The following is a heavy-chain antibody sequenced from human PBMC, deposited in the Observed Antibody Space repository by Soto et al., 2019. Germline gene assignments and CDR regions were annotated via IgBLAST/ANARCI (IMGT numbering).Heavy chain of an antibody. CDR2: IIPIFGTA. V-gene: IGHV1-69*01. CDR1: GGTFSSYA. Sequence: QVQLVQSGAEVKKPGSSVKVSCKASGGTFSSYAISWVRQAPGQGLEWMGGIIPIFGTANYAQKFQGRVTITADESTSTAYMELSSLRSEDTAVYYCARDPSRDGYNAGGSYFDYWGQGTLVTVSS. J-gene: IGHJ4*02. D-gene: IGHD5-12*01. CDR3: ARDPSRDGYNAGGSYFDY.